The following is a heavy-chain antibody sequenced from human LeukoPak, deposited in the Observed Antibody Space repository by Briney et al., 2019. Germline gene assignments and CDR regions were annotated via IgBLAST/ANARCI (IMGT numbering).Heavy chain of an antibody. CDR2: LYNTGST. V-gene: IGHV4-59*12. CDR3: ARAGYCSSTSCPEDV. CDR1: GGSISSYY. Sequence: SETLSLTCTVSGGSISSYYWSWIRQPPGKGLEWIGYLYNTGSTNYNPSLKSRVTISVGTSKNQFSLKLSSVTAADTAVYYCARAGYCSSTSCPEDVWGKGTTVTVSS. J-gene: IGHJ6*04. D-gene: IGHD2-2*01.